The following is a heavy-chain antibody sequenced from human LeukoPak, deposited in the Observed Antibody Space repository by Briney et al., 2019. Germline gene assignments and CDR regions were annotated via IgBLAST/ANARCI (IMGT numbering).Heavy chain of an antibody. V-gene: IGHV1-46*01. Sequence: ASVKVSCKASGYTFSSYGISWVRQAPGQGLEWMGLINPGGDNTDYAQNFQGRLTMTSDTSARTVYMELSSLRSEDTAVYYCARIRDGYNDAYDIWGQGTVVTVPS. CDR3: ARIRDGYNDAYDI. CDR1: GYTFSSYG. CDR2: INPGGDNT. D-gene: IGHD5-24*01. J-gene: IGHJ3*02.